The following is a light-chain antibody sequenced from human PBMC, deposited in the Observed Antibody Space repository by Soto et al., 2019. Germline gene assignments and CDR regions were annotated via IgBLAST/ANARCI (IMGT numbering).Light chain of an antibody. V-gene: IGKV1-39*01. J-gene: IGKJ1*01. CDR2: AAS. Sequence: DIQMTQSPSSLSASVGDRVTITCRASQSISSYLNWYQQKPGKAPKLLIYAASSLQSGVPSRFSGSGSWTDFTLTISSLQPEDFATYYCQQSYSTPPRTFVQGTKVEIK. CDR3: QQSYSTPPRT. CDR1: QSISSY.